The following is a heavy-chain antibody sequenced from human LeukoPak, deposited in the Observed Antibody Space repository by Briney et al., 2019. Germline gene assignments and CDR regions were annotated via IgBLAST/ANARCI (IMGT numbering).Heavy chain of an antibody. Sequence: GGSLRLSCAASGLTFSTYSMNWVRQAPGKGLEWVSYISSSSSTIYYADSVKGRFTISRDNAKNSLHLQMNTLRDEDTAVYYCAREYSSSSGKALDYWGQGALVTVSS. D-gene: IGHD6-6*01. J-gene: IGHJ4*02. V-gene: IGHV3-48*02. CDR2: ISSSSSTI. CDR1: GLTFSTYS. CDR3: AREYSSSSGKALDY.